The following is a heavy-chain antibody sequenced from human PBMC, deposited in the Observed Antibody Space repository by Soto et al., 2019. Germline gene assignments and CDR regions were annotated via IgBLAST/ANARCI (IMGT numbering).Heavy chain of an antibody. V-gene: IGHV1-69*06. CDR2: IIPIFGTA. CDR3: AREGRDGYEIPYFDY. D-gene: IGHD5-12*01. J-gene: IGHJ4*02. Sequence: QVQLVQSGAEVKKPGSPVKVSCKASGGTFSSYAISWVRQAPGQGLEWMGGIIPIFGTANYAQKFQGRVTITADKSTSTAYMELSSLRSEDTAVYYCAREGRDGYEIPYFDYWGQGTLVTVSS. CDR1: GGTFSSYA.